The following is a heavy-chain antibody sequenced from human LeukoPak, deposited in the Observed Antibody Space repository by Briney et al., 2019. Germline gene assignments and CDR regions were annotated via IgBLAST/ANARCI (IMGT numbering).Heavy chain of an antibody. D-gene: IGHD6-13*01. CDR2: INHSGST. CDR1: GGSISSSNW. CDR3: ARDPPGIAASGTYY. V-gene: IGHV4-4*02. Sequence: SETLSLTCAVSGGSISSSNWWSWVRQPPGKGLEWIGEINHSGSTNYNPSLKSRVTISVDTSKNQFSLKLSSVTAADTAVYYCARDPPGIAASGTYYWGQGTLVTVSS. J-gene: IGHJ4*02.